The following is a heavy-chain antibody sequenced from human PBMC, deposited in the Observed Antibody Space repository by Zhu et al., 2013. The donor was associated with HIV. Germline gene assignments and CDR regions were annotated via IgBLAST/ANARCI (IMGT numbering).Heavy chain of an antibody. D-gene: IGHD6-19*01. J-gene: IGHJ3*02. V-gene: IGHV1-2*02. CDR2: INCNDGST. CDR1: GYTFTSY. Sequence: QVQLVQSGAEVRKPGASVKVSCKASGYTFTSYSWVRQAPGQGLEYMGWINCNDGSTKYAQKFQGRVTMTSDTSISTAYMDLNSLTSDDTAVYFCAREGGGYRSGWYGFDIYGQGTMVTVSS. CDR3: AREGGGYRSGWYGFDI.